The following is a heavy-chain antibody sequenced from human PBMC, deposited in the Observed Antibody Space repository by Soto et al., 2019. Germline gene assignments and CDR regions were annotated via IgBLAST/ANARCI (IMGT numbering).Heavy chain of an antibody. CDR2: IVAGSGNT. J-gene: IGHJ4*02. CDR1: GFTFTRSA. V-gene: IGHV1-58*01. D-gene: IGHD5-18*01. Sequence: QMQLVQSGPEVKKPGTSVKVSCKASGFTFTRSAVQWVRQARGQRLEWIGWIVAGSGNTNYAQKFQERVTITTDISTSTAYMELTSLKSEDTAVYYCAAEEVETDVVTAPPPWGQGTLVTVSP. CDR3: AAEEVETDVVTAPPP.